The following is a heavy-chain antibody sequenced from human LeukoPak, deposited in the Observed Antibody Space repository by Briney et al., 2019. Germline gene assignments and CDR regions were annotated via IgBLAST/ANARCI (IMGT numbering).Heavy chain of an antibody. Sequence: SVKVSCKASGGTFSSYAISWVRQAPGQGLEWMGGIIPIFGTANYAQKFQGRVTITADESTSTAYMELSSLRSEDTAVYYCARDQSIVVVPAAMYYGMDVWGQGTTVTVSS. D-gene: IGHD2-2*01. CDR1: GGTFSSYA. J-gene: IGHJ6*02. CDR2: IIPIFGTA. CDR3: ARDQSIVVVPAAMYYGMDV. V-gene: IGHV1-69*01.